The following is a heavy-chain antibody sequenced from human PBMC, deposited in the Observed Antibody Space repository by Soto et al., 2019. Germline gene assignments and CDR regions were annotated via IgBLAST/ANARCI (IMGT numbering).Heavy chain of an antibody. D-gene: IGHD3-9*01. CDR1: GYSFTSYW. J-gene: IGHJ6*02. Sequence: GESLKISCKGSGYSFTSYWIGWVRQMPGKGLEWMGIIYPGDSDTRYSPSFQGQVTISADKSISTAYLQWSSLKASDTAMYHCARGTIVARYFALVILRGMDDWGQGTMVT. CDR3: ARGTIVARYFALVILRGMDD. CDR2: IYPGDSDT. V-gene: IGHV5-51*01.